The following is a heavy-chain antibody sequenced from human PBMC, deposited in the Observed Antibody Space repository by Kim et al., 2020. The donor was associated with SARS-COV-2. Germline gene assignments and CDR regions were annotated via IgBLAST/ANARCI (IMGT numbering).Heavy chain of an antibody. CDR1: GFTFSSYG. D-gene: IGHD3-3*01. V-gene: IGHV3-30*18. J-gene: IGHJ4*02. Sequence: GGSLRLSCAASGFTFSSYGMHWVRQAPGKGLEWVAVISYDGSNKYYADSVKGRFTISRDNSKNTLYLQMNSLRAEDTAVYYCAKGGPLEWLPVDYWGQGTLVTVSS. CDR2: ISYDGSNK. CDR3: AKGGPLEWLPVDY.